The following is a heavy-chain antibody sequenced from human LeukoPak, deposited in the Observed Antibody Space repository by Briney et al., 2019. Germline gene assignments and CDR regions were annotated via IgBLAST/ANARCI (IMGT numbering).Heavy chain of an antibody. V-gene: IGHV4-34*01. CDR3: ARGAVGGGSYYFDY. D-gene: IGHD2-15*01. Sequence: SETLSLTCAVYGGTFSGYYWSWVRQAPGKGLEWIGKINHSGDTNYNPSLKSRVTISVDTSKNQFSLKLSSVTAADTDVYYCARGAVGGGSYYFDYWGQGTLVTVSS. J-gene: IGHJ4*02. CDR1: GGTFSGYY. CDR2: INHSGDT.